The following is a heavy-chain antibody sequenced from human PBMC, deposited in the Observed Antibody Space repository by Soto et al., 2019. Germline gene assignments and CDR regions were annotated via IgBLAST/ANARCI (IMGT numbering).Heavy chain of an antibody. CDR3: ILNCSGCAWFDH. D-gene: IGHD6-19*01. J-gene: IGHJ5*02. Sequence: QVQLQQSRPGLVKPSGTLSLTCAVSGGSISSINWWSWVRQPPGKGLDWIGEIYHVEGTNYNASLKSLVTISVDEPRSWLSLKLNFVPAADSAVYYWILNCSGCAWFDHCGQGTLVTVS. CDR1: GGSISSINW. V-gene: IGHV4-4*02. CDR2: IYHVEGT.